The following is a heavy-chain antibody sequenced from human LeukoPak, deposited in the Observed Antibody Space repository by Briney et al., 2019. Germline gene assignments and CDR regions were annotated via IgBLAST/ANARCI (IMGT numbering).Heavy chain of an antibody. V-gene: IGHV3-66*01. D-gene: IGHD4-17*01. Sequence: PGGSLRLSCVVSGLTVSSNYMSWVRQAPGKGLEWVSVIYSGGTTNYADSVKGRFLVYRDNSKNTLYLQMNSLRAEDTAVYYCARKLTTGYWGQGTLVTVSS. CDR3: ARKLTTGY. J-gene: IGHJ4*02. CDR2: IYSGGTT. CDR1: GLTVSSNY.